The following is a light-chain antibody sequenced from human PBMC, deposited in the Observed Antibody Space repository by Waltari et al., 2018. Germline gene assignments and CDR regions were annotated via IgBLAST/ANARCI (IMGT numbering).Light chain of an antibody. J-gene: IGLJ1*01. CDR3: CSYAGSYTYV. Sequence: QSALTQPRSVSGSPGQSVTISCTGTSSDVGGYNYVSWYQQHPGKAPKLMIYDVSKRPSGGPDRFSGSKSGNTASLTISGLQAEDEADYYCCSYAGSYTYVFGTATDVTVL. CDR1: SSDVGGYNY. CDR2: DVS. V-gene: IGLV2-11*01.